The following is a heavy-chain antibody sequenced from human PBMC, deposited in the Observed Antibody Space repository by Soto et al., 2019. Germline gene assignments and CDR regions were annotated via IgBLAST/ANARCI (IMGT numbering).Heavy chain of an antibody. Sequence: ASVKVSCKASGYTFTSYAMHWVRQAPGQRLEWMGWINAGNGNTKYSQKFQGRVTITRDTSASTAYMELSSLRSEDTAVYYCARKSGGSGWYDWFDPWGQGTLVTVSS. CDR2: INAGNGNT. CDR3: ARKSGGSGWYDWFDP. D-gene: IGHD6-19*01. CDR1: GYTFTSYA. J-gene: IGHJ5*02. V-gene: IGHV1-3*01.